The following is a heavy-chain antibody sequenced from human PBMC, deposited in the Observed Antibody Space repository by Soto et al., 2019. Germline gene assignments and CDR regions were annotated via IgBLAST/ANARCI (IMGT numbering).Heavy chain of an antibody. V-gene: IGHV4-59*01. J-gene: IGHJ4*01. CDR2: IYYSGST. CDR3: ARDSGYSYGYYFDY. CDR1: GGSISSYY. Sequence: QVQLQESGPGLVKPSETLSLTCTVSGGSISSYYWSWIRQPPGKGLEWIGYIYYSGSTNYNPSLKSRVTISVDTSKNQFSLKLSSVTAADTAVYYCARDSGYSYGYYFDYWGQEPWSPSPQ. D-gene: IGHD5-18*01.